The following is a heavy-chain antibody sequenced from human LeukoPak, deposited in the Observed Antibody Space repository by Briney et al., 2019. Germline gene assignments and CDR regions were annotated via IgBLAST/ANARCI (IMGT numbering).Heavy chain of an antibody. J-gene: IGHJ4*02. D-gene: IGHD5-12*01. CDR3: ARVSGYDWESFYDY. CDR1: GGSISNYY. CDR2: IYYSGST. Sequence: SETLSLTCTVSGGSISNYYWSWIRQPPGKGLEWIGYIYYSGSTNYNPSLKSRVTISVDTSKNQFSLKLNSVTAADTAVYYCARVSGYDWESFYDYWGQGTLVNVSS. V-gene: IGHV4-59*01.